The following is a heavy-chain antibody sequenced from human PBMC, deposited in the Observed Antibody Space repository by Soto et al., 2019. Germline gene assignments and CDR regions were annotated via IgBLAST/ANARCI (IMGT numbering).Heavy chain of an antibody. D-gene: IGHD2-21*02. V-gene: IGHV3-33*01. J-gene: IGHJ4*02. CDR3: ARDEAPYGGNSYPGY. CDR2: ISYDGSKK. Sequence: GGSLRLSCAASGFTFISYHMHWVRQAPGKGLEWVAVISYDGSKKYYADSVKGRFTMSRDNSKNTLYLQMNSLRAEDTAVYFCARDEAPYGGNSYPGYWGQGTRVTVSS. CDR1: GFTFISYH.